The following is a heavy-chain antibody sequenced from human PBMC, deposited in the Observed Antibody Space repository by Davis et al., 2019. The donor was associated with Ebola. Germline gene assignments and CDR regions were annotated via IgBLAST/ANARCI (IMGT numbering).Heavy chain of an antibody. CDR1: GFTFSSYS. CDR2: ISSSSSYI. Sequence: GESLKISCAASGFTFSSYSMNWVRQAPGKGLEWVSSISSSSSYIYYADSVKGRFTISRDNAKNSLYLQMNSLRAEDTAVYYCASRPPLWFGDMDVWGKGTTVTVSS. CDR3: ASRPPLWFGDMDV. J-gene: IGHJ6*04. V-gene: IGHV3-21*01. D-gene: IGHD3-10*01.